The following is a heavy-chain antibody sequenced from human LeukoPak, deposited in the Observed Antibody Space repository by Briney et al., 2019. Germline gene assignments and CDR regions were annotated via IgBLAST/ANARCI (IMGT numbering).Heavy chain of an antibody. Sequence: SRTLSLTCAVSGGSISSGGYSWSWIRQPPGKGLEWIGYIYYSGTTNYSPSLKSRVTISVDTSKNQFSLKLTSVTAADTAVYYCATLLSSGWYVGYWGQGTLVTVSS. J-gene: IGHJ4*02. D-gene: IGHD6-19*01. CDR3: ATLLSSGWYVGY. CDR1: GGSISSGGYS. CDR2: IYYSGTT. V-gene: IGHV4-30-4*07.